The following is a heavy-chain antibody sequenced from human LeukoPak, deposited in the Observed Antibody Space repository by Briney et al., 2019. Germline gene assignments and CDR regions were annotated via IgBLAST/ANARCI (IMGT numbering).Heavy chain of an antibody. CDR1: GFVFDDYA. D-gene: IGHD3-10*01. Sequence: PGGSLRLSCAASGFVFDDYAIHWVRQAPGKGLEWVSGISWNSNNLDYADSVKGRFTISRDNAKNSLYLQMNSLRAEDTALYFCAKDRSSMVRGVITSGFDIWGQGTMVTVSA. V-gene: IGHV3-9*01. CDR2: ISWNSNNL. J-gene: IGHJ3*02. CDR3: AKDRSSMVRGVITSGFDI.